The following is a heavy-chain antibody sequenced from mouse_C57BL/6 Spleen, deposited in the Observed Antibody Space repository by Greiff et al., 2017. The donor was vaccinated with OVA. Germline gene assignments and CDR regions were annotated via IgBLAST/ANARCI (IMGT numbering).Heavy chain of an antibody. CDR2: IFPGSGTT. J-gene: IGHJ4*01. CDR3: ARSGGMTGYAKDY. CDR1: GYTFTGYW. Sequence: QVQLQQSGAELVKPGASVKLSCKASGYTFTGYWMHWVKQRPGKGLEWIGEIFPGSGTTKYNQKFKGKATLTADNSSNTAYMQLSSQTDDDSANYCSARSGGMTGYAKDYWGKGTTVTVSS. V-gene: IGHV1-7*01.